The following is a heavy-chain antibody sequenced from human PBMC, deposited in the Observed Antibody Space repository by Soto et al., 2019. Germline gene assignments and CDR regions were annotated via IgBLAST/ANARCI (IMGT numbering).Heavy chain of an antibody. D-gene: IGHD2-15*01. V-gene: IGHV4-31*03. CDR2: IYYSGST. CDR3: ERPYCRGGSCYWFDP. CDR1: GGSISSGGYY. Sequence: SEILSLTCTVSGGSISSGGYYWSWIRQHPGKGLEWIGYIYYSGSTYYNPSLKSRVTISVDTSKNQFSLKLSSVTAADTAVYYCERPYCRGGSCYWFDPWGQGTLVTVSS. J-gene: IGHJ5*02.